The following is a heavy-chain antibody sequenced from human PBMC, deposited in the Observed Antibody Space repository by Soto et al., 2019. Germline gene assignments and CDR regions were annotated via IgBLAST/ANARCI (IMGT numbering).Heavy chain of an antibody. CDR2: TCRYGREL. Sequence: GGSLRLSCAASGFPFSRYCMHLVRHTPGTGLVWVSRTCRYGRELYYADSVKGRFTISRDDAKNTLYLQMDSLRVEDTGIYYCVRGTPVGRGMDYWGQGALVTVSS. CDR3: VRGTPVGRGMDY. V-gene: IGHV3-74*01. J-gene: IGHJ4*02. CDR1: GFPFSRYC. D-gene: IGHD1-1*01.